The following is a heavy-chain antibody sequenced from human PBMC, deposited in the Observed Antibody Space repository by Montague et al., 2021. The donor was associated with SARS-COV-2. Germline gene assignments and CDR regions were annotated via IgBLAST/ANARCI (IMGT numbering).Heavy chain of an antibody. Sequence: CAISGDSVWSNTAAWNWIRQSPSGGLGWLGRTNYRSKWTSDYATSVEGRISIDPDTSKNQFFLHLRSVTPEDTGVYYCVRDTGSAQAGFDAWGQGTLVTVSS. CDR1: GDSVWSNTAA. D-gene: IGHD4-17*01. CDR3: VRDTGSAQAGFDA. CDR2: TNYRSKWTS. J-gene: IGHJ4*02. V-gene: IGHV6-1*01.